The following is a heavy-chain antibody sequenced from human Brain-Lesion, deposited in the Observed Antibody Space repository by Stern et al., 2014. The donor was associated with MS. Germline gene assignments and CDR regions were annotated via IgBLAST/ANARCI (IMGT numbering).Heavy chain of an antibody. CDR3: ARHDSVPRPSQLYSARDRGPGYFDY. D-gene: IGHD1-26*01. V-gene: IGHV4-39*01. CDR1: GGSISRSTYY. J-gene: IGHJ4*02. CDR2: IYYSGFT. Sequence: QVQLQESGPGLVKPSETLSLTCTVSGGSISRSTYYWAWIRQPPGKGLEWIGNIYYSGFTYYNPSLKSRVTISVDMSKNQFSLKLSSVTAADTAIYYCARHDSVPRPSQLYSARDRGPGYFDYWGQGTLVTVSS.